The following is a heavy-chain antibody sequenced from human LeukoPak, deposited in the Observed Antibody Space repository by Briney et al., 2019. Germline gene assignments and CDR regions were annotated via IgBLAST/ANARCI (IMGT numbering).Heavy chain of an antibody. V-gene: IGHV1-69*13. CDR3: ARAPYYYDSSGYSSYFDY. CDR1: EGTFSSYA. J-gene: IGHJ4*02. D-gene: IGHD3-22*01. CDR2: IIPIFGTA. Sequence: SVKVSCKASEGTFSSYAISWVRQAPGQGLEWMGGIIPIFGTANYAQKFQGRVTITADESTSTAYMELSSLRSEDTAVYYCARAPYYYDSSGYSSYFDYWGQGTLVTVSS.